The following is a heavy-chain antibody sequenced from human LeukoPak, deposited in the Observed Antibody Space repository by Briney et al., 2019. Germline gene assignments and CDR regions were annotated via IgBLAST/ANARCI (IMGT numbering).Heavy chain of an antibody. CDR1: GGSISSYY. Sequence: SETLSLTCTVSGGSISSYYWSWIRQPPGKGLEWIGYIYYSGSTNYNPSLKSRVTISVDTSKNQFSLKLSSVTAADTAVYYCASPATYYDFWSGYHPFDYRGQGTLVTVSS. CDR3: ASPATYYDFWSGYHPFDY. CDR2: IYYSGST. V-gene: IGHV4-59*08. J-gene: IGHJ4*02. D-gene: IGHD3-3*01.